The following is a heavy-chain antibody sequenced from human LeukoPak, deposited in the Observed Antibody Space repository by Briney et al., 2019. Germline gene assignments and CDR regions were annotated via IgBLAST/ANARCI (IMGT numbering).Heavy chain of an antibody. V-gene: IGHV4-39*07. CDR2: IYYSGST. CDR3: ARRKGFTMVRGVRNYFDY. CDR1: GDSISSSTYY. D-gene: IGHD3-10*01. Sequence: SETLSLTCTVSGDSISSSTYYWGWIRQAPGKGLEWIGSIYYSGSTYYNPSLKSRVTISVDTSKNQFSLRLSSVTAADTAMYYCARRKGFTMVRGVRNYFDYWGQGTLVTVSS. J-gene: IGHJ4*02.